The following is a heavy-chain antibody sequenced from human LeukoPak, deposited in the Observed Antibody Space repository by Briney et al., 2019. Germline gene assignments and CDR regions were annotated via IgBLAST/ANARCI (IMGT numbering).Heavy chain of an antibody. CDR1: GFTVSSNS. J-gene: IGHJ4*01. Sequence: GGSLRLSCTVSGFTVSSNSWSWVRQAPGKGLEWVSFIYSGGNTHYSDSVKGRFTISRDNAKNSLYLQMDSLSAEDTAVYYCARQSTAAYSXXFNYWXXXTLVTVS. V-gene: IGHV3-53*01. D-gene: IGHD6-6*01. CDR3: ARQSTAAYSXXFNY. CDR2: IYSGGNT.